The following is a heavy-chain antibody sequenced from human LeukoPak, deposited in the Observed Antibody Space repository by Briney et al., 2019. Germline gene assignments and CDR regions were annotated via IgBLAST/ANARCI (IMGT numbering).Heavy chain of an antibody. CDR2: IKPDGSEK. CDR1: GFTFSNYW. J-gene: IGHJ4*02. CDR3: ANWIGSSSRDY. V-gene: IGHV3-7*05. Sequence: GGSLRLSCAASGFTFSNYWMSWVRQAPGKGLEWVANIKPDGSEKYYVDSLKGRFTISRDNAKNSLYLQMDSLRAEDTAVYYCANWIGSSSRDYWGQGTLVTVSS. D-gene: IGHD6-6*01.